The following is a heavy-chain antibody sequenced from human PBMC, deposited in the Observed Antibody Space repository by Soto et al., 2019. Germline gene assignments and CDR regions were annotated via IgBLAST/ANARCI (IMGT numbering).Heavy chain of an antibody. Sequence: EVQLLESGGGLVQPGGSLRLSCAASGFTFSSYAMSWVRQAPGKGLEWVSAISGSGGSTYYADSVKGRFTISRDNSKNTRYLQMNSLRAEDTAVYYCAKAPHTYYDFWSGYYTEYYFDYWGQGTLVTVSS. J-gene: IGHJ4*02. CDR3: AKAPHTYYDFWSGYYTEYYFDY. CDR2: ISGSGGST. V-gene: IGHV3-23*01. D-gene: IGHD3-3*01. CDR1: GFTFSSYA.